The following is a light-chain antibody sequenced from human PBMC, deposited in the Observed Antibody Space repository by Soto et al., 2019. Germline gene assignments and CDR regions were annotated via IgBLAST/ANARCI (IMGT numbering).Light chain of an antibody. V-gene: IGLV2-8*01. CDR1: SRDVGGYNF. CDR2: EVI. Sequence: QSALTQPPSASGSPGQSVTISCTGTSRDVGGYNFISWYQQQRGKAPILIINEVIKRPSGVADRFSGSKSVNTASLTVSGLQAEDEADYYRSSNAGINNYVFGTGTKLTVL. CDR3: SSNAGINNYV. J-gene: IGLJ1*01.